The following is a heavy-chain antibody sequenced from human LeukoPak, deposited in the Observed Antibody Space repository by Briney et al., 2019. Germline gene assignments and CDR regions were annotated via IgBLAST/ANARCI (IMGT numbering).Heavy chain of an antibody. V-gene: IGHV3-21*01. CDR3: ARIPNSANFPNWFDP. J-gene: IGHJ5*02. D-gene: IGHD4/OR15-4a*01. CDR1: GFTFSSST. CDR2: ISSSSNYI. Sequence: PGGSLRLSCAASGFTFSSSTMNWVRQAPGKGLEWVSSISSSSNYIYYADSVKGRFTISRDNAKNSLYLQMNSLRAEDTAVYYCARIPNSANFPNWFDPWGQGTLATVSS.